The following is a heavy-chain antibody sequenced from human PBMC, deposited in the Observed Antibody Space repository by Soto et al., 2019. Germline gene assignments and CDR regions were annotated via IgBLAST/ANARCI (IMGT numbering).Heavy chain of an antibody. V-gene: IGHV4-39*01. CDR2: IYSSENT. CDR3: ARLNGYCISTNCHGYYGMDV. CDR1: AGSVTSISYS. Sequence: PSATLSLTCTVSAGSVTSISYSCGWIRDPPGEGLEWIGTIYSSENTYYNPSLMSRVTISVDTSKNQFSLKLSSVTAADTAVYYCARLNGYCISTNCHGYYGMDVWGQGTTVT. J-gene: IGHJ6*02. D-gene: IGHD2-2*01.